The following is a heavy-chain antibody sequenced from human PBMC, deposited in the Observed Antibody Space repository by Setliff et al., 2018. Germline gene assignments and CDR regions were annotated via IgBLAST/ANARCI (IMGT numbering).Heavy chain of an antibody. Sequence: GGSLRLSCAASGFTFGSYSMTWVRQAPGKGLEWVANIKQDGSEKYYLGAVKGRFTISRDNTENSLYLQMNSLRVEDTAFYYCAKVRLPNSYMRSGVESWGQGTLVTVSS. CDR2: IKQDGSEK. V-gene: IGHV3-7*03. CDR3: AKVRLPNSYMRSGVES. J-gene: IGHJ5*01. D-gene: IGHD1-20*01. CDR1: GFTFGSYS.